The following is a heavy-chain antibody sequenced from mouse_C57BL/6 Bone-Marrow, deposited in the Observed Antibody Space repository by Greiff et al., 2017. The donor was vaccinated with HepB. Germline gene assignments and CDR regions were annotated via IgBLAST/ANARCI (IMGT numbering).Heavy chain of an antibody. D-gene: IGHD4-1*01. Sequence: VQLVESGPGLVAPSQSLSITCTVSGFALTSYAISWVRQPPGKGLEWLGVIWTGGGTNYNSDITSRLSIIKENYKSQVFLKMTSLQTDDTARYYCARNMGRVFSYWGQGTLVTVSA. CDR3: ARNMGRVFSY. CDR1: GFALTSYA. V-gene: IGHV2-9-1*01. J-gene: IGHJ3*01. CDR2: IWTGGGT.